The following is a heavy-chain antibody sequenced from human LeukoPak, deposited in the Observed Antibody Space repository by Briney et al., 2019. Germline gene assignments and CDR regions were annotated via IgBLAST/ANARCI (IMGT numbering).Heavy chain of an antibody. CDR3: AKDPDTFFDY. CDR1: GFTFSSYG. CDR2: ISYDGGTK. D-gene: IGHD3-16*01. V-gene: IGHV3-30*18. Sequence: GGSLRLSCAASGFTFSSYGMHWVRRAPGKGLEWVSVISYDGGTKYYADSVEGRFTISRDISKNTLYLQMNSLRPEDTAVYYCAKDPDTFFDYWGQGTLVTVSS. J-gene: IGHJ4*02.